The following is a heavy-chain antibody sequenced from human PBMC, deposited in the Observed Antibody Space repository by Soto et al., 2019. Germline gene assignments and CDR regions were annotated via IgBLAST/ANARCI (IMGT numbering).Heavy chain of an antibody. CDR2: ISTSGSTV. CDR3: AKASIVGATTGYFDY. CDR1: RFTFSTYE. V-gene: IGHV3-48*03. Sequence: VGSLRLSCAASRFTFSTYEMNWVRQAPGKGLEWVSYISTSGSTVYYADSVKGRFTISRDNSKNTLYLQMNSLRAEDTAVYYCAKASIVGATTGYFDYWGQGTLVTGLL. D-gene: IGHD1-26*01. J-gene: IGHJ4*02.